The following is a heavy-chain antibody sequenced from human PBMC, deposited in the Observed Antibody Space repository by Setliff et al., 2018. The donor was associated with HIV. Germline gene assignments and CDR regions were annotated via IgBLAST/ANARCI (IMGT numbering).Heavy chain of an antibody. V-gene: IGHV1-18*01. J-gene: IGHJ6*02. D-gene: IGHD6-19*01. Sequence: EASVKVSCKASGYTFTTYGISWVRQAPGHGLEWMGWISPNFGHTKYAQRFLDRVTMTIDTATSRAYMELRSLRSDDTAVYFCARLGSGWSDSYYYAMDIWGQGTTVTV. CDR1: GYTFTTYG. CDR2: ISPNFGHT. CDR3: ARLGSGWSDSYYYAMDI.